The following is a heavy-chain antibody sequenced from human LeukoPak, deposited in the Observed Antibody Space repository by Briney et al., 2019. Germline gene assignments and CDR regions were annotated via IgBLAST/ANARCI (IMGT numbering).Heavy chain of an antibody. Sequence: GGSLRLSCAASGFSFSDYWVSWVRQAPGRGLEWVGNINQDGSQNSSVDSVKGRFTISRDNAKNSLYLQMNSLRAEDTAVYYCGSPCSTSCYEDTVVDVWGQGTTVTVSS. D-gene: IGHD2-2*01. CDR3: GSPCSTSCYEDTVVDV. CDR1: GFSFSDYW. CDR2: INQDGSQN. V-gene: IGHV3-7*01. J-gene: IGHJ6*02.